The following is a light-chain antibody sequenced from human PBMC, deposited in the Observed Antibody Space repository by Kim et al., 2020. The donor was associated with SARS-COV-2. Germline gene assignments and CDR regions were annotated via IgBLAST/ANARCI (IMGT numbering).Light chain of an antibody. J-gene: IGLJ2*01. Sequence: QSITIACTGTSGDVGAFGSVSWYQQHPRKAPELIIYDVFKRPSGVSNRFSGSKSGNTASLTISGLQAEDEADYYCSSYTTSSTVVFGGGTKVTVL. CDR2: DVF. CDR3: SSYTTSSTVV. V-gene: IGLV2-14*03. CDR1: SGDVGAFGS.